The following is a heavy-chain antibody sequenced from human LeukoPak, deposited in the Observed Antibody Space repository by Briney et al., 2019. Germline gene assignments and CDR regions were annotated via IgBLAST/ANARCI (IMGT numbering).Heavy chain of an antibody. D-gene: IGHD2-8*01. CDR3: ARDLNGGLIGY. Sequence: ASVKVSCKASGYSFTNYGVAWVRQAPGQGPEWMGWISAKNGNANYAQQFQGRVTMTIETSTNTAYMELGSLRSDDTAVYYCARDLNGGLIGYWGQGTLVTVSS. J-gene: IGHJ4*02. V-gene: IGHV1-18*01. CDR1: GYSFTNYG. CDR2: ISAKNGNA.